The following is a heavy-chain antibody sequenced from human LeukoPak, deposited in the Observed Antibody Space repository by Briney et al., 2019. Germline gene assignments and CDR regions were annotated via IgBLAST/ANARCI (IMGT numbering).Heavy chain of an antibody. J-gene: IGHJ4*02. CDR2: IYYSGST. CDR1: GGSISSYY. CDR3: ARTPYYYDSSGYYEYYFDY. V-gene: IGHV4-59*01. Sequence: SETLSLTCTVSGGSISSYYWSWIRQPPGKGLEWIGYIYYSGSTNYNPSLKSRVTISVDTSKNQFSLKLSSVTAADTAVYYCARTPYYYDSSGYYEYYFDYWGQGTLVTVSS. D-gene: IGHD3-22*01.